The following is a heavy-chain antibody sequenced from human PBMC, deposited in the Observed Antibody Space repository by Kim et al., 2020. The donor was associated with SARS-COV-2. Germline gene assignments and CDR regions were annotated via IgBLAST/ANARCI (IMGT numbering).Heavy chain of an antibody. J-gene: IGHJ3*02. D-gene: IGHD3-10*01. Sequence: GGSLRLSCAASGFTFSSYAMSWVRQAPGKGLEWVSAISGSGGSTYYADSVKGRFTISRDNSKNTLYLQMNSLRAEDTAVYYCAKDRGIGDGSEVPDAFDIWGQGTMVTVSS. CDR3: AKDRGIGDGSEVPDAFDI. CDR1: GFTFSSYA. V-gene: IGHV3-23*01. CDR2: ISGSGGST.